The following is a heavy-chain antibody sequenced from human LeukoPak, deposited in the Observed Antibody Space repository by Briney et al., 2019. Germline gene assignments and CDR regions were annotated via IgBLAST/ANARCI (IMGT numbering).Heavy chain of an antibody. D-gene: IGHD4-23*01. Sequence: GGSLRLSCAASGFTFSSYGMHWVRQAPGKGLEWVVFIRYDGSNKYYADSVKGRFTISRDNSKNTLYLQMNSLRAEDTAVYYCAKDISGGKGLGYFQHWGQGTLVTVSS. CDR1: GFTFSSYG. CDR2: IRYDGSNK. CDR3: AKDISGGKGLGYFQH. J-gene: IGHJ1*01. V-gene: IGHV3-30*02.